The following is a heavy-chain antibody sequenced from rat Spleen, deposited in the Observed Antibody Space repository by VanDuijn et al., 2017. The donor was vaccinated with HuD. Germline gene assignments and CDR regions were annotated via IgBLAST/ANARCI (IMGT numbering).Heavy chain of an antibody. D-gene: IGHD1-2*01. J-gene: IGHJ2*01. CDR3: ARHADYSTYILDG. Sequence: EVQLVETGGGLVQPGRSLKLSCVASGFTFSSYWMYWIRQAPGKGLEWISSISGNGGNTYYPDSVRGRFTISRDNATSTLYLQMDSLRSEDTATYYCARHADYSTYILDGWGQGVMVTVSS. CDR1: GFTFSSYW. V-gene: IGHV5-58*01. CDR2: ISGNGGNT.